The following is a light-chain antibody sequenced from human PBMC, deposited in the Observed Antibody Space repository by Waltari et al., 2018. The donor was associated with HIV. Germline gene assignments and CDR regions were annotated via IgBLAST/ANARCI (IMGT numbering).Light chain of an antibody. V-gene: IGLV2-14*01. J-gene: IGLJ3*02. CDR2: GFY. Sequence: HSALTQPASVSGSPGQSITISCTGPTSDISDFNFVSWYQQSPGRAPKLIIFGFYSRPSGISARFSGSKSGVTASLTISALRAEDEADYFCSSYSARGFVVFGGGTKVTVL. CDR1: TSDISDFNF. CDR3: SSYSARGFVV.